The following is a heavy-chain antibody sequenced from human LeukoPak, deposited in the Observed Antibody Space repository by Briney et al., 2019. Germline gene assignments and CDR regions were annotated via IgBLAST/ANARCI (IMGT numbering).Heavy chain of an antibody. V-gene: IGHV3-64*01. CDR1: GFTFSSYA. CDR3: ARGGETYYYGSGSYHNTRFFDY. J-gene: IGHJ4*02. D-gene: IGHD3-10*01. Sequence: PGGSLRLSCAASGFTFSSYAMHWVRQAPGKGLEYVSAISSNGGSTYYANSVKGRFTISRDNSKNTLYLQMGSLRAEDMAVYYCARGGETYYYGSGSYHNTRFFDYWGQGTLVTVSS. CDR2: ISSNGGST.